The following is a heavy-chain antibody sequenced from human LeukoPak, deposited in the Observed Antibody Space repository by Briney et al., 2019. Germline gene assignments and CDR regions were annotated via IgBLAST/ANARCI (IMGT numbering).Heavy chain of an antibody. CDR3: TSGSYYGFS. J-gene: IGHJ5*02. V-gene: IGHV3-73*01. CDR1: GFTFSGSA. Sequence: GGSLRHSCAASGFTFSGSAMHWVRQASGKGLEWVGRIRSKANSYATAYAASVKGRFTISRDDSKNTAYLQMNSLKTEDTAVDYCTSGSYYGFSWGQGTLVTVSS. CDR2: IRSKANSYAT. D-gene: IGHD1-26*01.